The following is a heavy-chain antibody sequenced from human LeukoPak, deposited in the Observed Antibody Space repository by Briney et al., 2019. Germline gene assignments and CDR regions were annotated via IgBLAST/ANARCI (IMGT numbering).Heavy chain of an antibody. V-gene: IGHV3-7*01. CDR2: IKQDGSET. D-gene: IGHD1-26*01. CDR3: ARHSGTYFNY. J-gene: IGHJ4*02. CDR1: GFTFSTYW. Sequence: PGGSLRLSCAASGFTFSTYWMTWLRQAPGKGLEWVANIKQDGSETYYVDSVKGRFTISRDNAKNSLYLQMNGLRAEDTAVYYCARHSGTYFNYWGQGTLVTVSS.